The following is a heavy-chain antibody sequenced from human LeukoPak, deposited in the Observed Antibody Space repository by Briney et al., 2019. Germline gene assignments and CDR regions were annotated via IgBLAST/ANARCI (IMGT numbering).Heavy chain of an antibody. J-gene: IGHJ6*02. D-gene: IGHD3-10*01. CDR1: GGSFSGYY. Sequence: SETLSLTCAVHGGSFSGYYWSWIRQPPGKGLEWIGEINHSGSTNYNPCLKSRVTISVDTSKNQFSLKLSSVTAADTAVYYCARGIGRYYYGSGSYYTVFHYYYYYGMDVWGQGTTVTVSS. CDR3: ARGIGRYYYGSGSYYTVFHYYYYYGMDV. V-gene: IGHV4-34*01. CDR2: INHSGST.